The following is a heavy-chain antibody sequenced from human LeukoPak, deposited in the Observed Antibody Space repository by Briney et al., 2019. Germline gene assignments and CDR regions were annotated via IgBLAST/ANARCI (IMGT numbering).Heavy chain of an antibody. CDR2: INQDGSEK. CDR1: GFTFTKYW. J-gene: IGHJ4*02. V-gene: IGHV3-7*01. CDR3: GREGSH. Sequence: GGSLRLSCAASGFTFTKYWMSWVRQAPGKGLEWEAFINQDGSEKYYVDSVKGRFTISRDNGKNSLYLQMNSLRAEDTAVYYCGREGSHWGQGTLVTVSS.